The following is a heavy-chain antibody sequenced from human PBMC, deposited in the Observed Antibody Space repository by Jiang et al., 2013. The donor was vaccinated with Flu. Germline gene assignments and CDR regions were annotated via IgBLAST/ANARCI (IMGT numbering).Heavy chain of an antibody. D-gene: IGHD3-22*01. Sequence: LLKPSETLSLTCTVSGGSITSSSYYWGWIRQPPGKGLEWIGSIYYSGSTYYNPSLKSRVTISVDTSKNQFSLRLSSVTATDTAVYYCARIRNYYASSDYYPVVFDYWGQGT. CDR2: IYYSGST. V-gene: IGHV4-39*01. J-gene: IGHJ4*02. CDR1: GGSITSSSYY. CDR3: ARIRNYYASSDYYPVVFDY.